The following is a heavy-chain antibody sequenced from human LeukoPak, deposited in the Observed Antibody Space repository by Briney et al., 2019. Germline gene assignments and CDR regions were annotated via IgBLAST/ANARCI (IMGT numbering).Heavy chain of an antibody. J-gene: IGHJ4*02. CDR3: ARDPGDYGGNRFDY. Sequence: ASVKVSCKASGYXFTGYYLHWVRQAPGQGLEWMGWINPNSGGTNYAQKFQGRVTMTRDTSISTAYMELSRLRSDDTAVYYCARDPGDYGGNRFDYWGQGTLVTISS. CDR2: INPNSGGT. CDR1: GYXFTGYY. V-gene: IGHV1-2*02. D-gene: IGHD4-23*01.